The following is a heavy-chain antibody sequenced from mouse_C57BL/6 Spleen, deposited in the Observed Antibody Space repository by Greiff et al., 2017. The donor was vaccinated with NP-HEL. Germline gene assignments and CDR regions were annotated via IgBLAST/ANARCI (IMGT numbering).Heavy chain of an antibody. Sequence: DVKLQESGPELVKPGASVKISCKASGYSFTGYYMNWVKQSPEKSLEWIGEINPSTGGTTYNQKFKAKATLTVDKSSSTAYMQLKSLTSEDSAVYYCARYYYGSSPYFDYWGQGTTLTVSS. CDR2: INPSTGGT. D-gene: IGHD1-1*01. J-gene: IGHJ2*01. CDR3: ARYYYGSSPYFDY. V-gene: IGHV1-42*01. CDR1: GYSFTGYY.